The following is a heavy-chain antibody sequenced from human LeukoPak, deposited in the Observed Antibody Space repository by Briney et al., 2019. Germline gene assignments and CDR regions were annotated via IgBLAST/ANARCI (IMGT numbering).Heavy chain of an antibody. Sequence: ASVKVSCKASGYTFTGYYMHWVRQAPGQGLEWMGWINPNSGGTNYAQKFQGRVTMTRDTSISTAYMELSRLRSDDTAVYYCARSGYPPVALVRYYYYMDVWGKGTTVTVSS. CDR1: GYTFTGYY. CDR2: INPNSGGT. J-gene: IGHJ6*03. V-gene: IGHV1-2*02. CDR3: ARSGYPPVALVRYYYYMDV. D-gene: IGHD3-22*01.